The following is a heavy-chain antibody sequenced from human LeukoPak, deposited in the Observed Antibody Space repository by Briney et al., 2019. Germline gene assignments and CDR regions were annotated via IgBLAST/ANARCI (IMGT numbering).Heavy chain of an antibody. V-gene: IGHV3-30*04. Sequence: GSLRLSCAASGFTFSSYAMRWVRQAPGKGLEWVAVMSYDGTNEYYADSVKGRFTISRDNSKNTLFLQMNSLRPEDTAVYYCARDYSSWYDKWYFDLWGRGALVTVSS. CDR3: ARDYSSWYDKWYFDL. D-gene: IGHD6-13*01. J-gene: IGHJ2*01. CDR2: MSYDGTNE. CDR1: GFTFSSYA.